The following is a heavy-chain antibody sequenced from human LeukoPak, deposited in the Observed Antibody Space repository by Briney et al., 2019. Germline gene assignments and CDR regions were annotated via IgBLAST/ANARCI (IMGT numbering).Heavy chain of an antibody. CDR1: GFTVSSNY. CDR2: IYSGGST. V-gene: IGHV3-66*01. D-gene: IGHD6-19*01. J-gene: IGHJ4*02. CDR3: ARVIAVAGTYDY. Sequence: GGSLRLSCAASGFTVSSNYMSWVRQAPGKGLEWVSVIYSGGSTYYADSVKGRFTISRDNSKNTLYLQMNSLRAEDTAVYYCARVIAVAGTYDYWGQGTLVTVSS.